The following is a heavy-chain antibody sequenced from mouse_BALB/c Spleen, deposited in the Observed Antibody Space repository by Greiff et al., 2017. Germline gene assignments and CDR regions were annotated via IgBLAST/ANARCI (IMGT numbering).Heavy chain of an antibody. D-gene: IGHD1-1*01. CDR1: GFTFSDYG. CDR2: ISNLAYSI. Sequence: EVQGVESGGGLVQPGGSRKLSCAASGFTFSDYGMAWVRQAPGKGPEWVAFISNLAYSIYYADTVTGRFTISRKNAKNTLYLEMSSLRSEDTAMYCCARARVGDYFDYWGQGTTVTVSS. J-gene: IGHJ2*01. CDR3: ARARVGDYFDY. V-gene: IGHV5-15*02.